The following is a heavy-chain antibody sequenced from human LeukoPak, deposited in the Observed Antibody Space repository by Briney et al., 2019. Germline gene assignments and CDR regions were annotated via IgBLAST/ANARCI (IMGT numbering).Heavy chain of an antibody. J-gene: IGHJ6*04. CDR1: GGSFSGYY. V-gene: IGHV4-34*09. Sequence: SETLSLTCAVYGGSFSGYYWSWIRQPPGKGLEWIGEINHSGSTNYNPSLKSRATISVDTSKNHFSLKLTSVTAADTAIYYCARDQRGSGSYTDDYYAMDVWGKGTTVTVSS. CDR2: INHSGST. CDR3: ARDQRGSGSYTDDYYAMDV. D-gene: IGHD3-10*01.